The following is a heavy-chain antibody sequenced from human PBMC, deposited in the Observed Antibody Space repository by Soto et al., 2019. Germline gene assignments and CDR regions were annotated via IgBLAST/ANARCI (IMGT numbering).Heavy chain of an antibody. D-gene: IGHD2-8*02. CDR1: GFPFSNFE. Sequence: EVQLVESGGGLVQPGGSLRLSCAASGFPFSNFEMNWVRQAPGKGLEWISYISSTASTIYYADSVKGRFTISRDNAKNSLFLQMNSLRPEDTAVYYCAPGGATGGDRWGQGTLVTVSS. V-gene: IGHV3-48*03. CDR2: ISSTASTI. J-gene: IGHJ5*02. CDR3: APGGATGGDR.